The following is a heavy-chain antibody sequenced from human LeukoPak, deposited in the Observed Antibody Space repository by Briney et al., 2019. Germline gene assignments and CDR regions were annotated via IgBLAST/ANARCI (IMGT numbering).Heavy chain of an antibody. CDR1: GGTFISYA. Sequence: VASVKVSCKASGGTFISYAISWVRQAPGQGLEWMGGIIPIFGTANYAQKFQGRVTITADEFTSTAYMELSSLRSEDTAVYYCARLRDGYNSLVNWFDPWGQGTLVTVSS. D-gene: IGHD5-24*01. V-gene: IGHV1-69*01. J-gene: IGHJ5*02. CDR2: IIPIFGTA. CDR3: ARLRDGYNSLVNWFDP.